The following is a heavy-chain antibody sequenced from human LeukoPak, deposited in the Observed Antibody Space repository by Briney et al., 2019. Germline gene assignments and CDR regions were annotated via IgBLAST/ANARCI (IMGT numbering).Heavy chain of an antibody. CDR3: AKGGGDTPYYYFYMDV. Sequence: GGSLRLSCAASGFTFSNYGMHWVRQAPGKGLEWVALISYDGSNQYYADSVKGRFTISRDNSRNAVFLEMNSLRLEDTAVYYCAKGGGDTPYYYFYMDVWGKGRTVTVSS. J-gene: IGHJ6*03. CDR1: GFTFSNYG. CDR2: ISYDGSNQ. V-gene: IGHV3-30*18. D-gene: IGHD2-21*02.